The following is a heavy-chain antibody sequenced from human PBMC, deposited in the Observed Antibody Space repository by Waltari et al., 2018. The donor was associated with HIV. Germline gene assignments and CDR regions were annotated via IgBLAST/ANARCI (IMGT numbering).Heavy chain of an antibody. J-gene: IGHJ6*03. V-gene: IGHV1-18*01. CDR1: GYIFTTYG. Sequence: QVQLVQSGAEVKKPGASVKVSCKASGYIFTTYGISWVRQAPGQGLEWMGWRSCYNGNTNYAQKFQGRVSMTTDTSTTAYMELRSLRSDDTAVYYCARVPTGGVAVYYYMDVWGKGTTVTVSS. CDR2: RSCYNGNT. D-gene: IGHD6-19*01. CDR3: ARVPTGGVAVYYYMDV.